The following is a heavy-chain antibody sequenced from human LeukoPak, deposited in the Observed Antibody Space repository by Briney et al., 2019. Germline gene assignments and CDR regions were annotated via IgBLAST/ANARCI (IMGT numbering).Heavy chain of an antibody. V-gene: IGHV3-74*01. D-gene: IGHD5-18*01. CDR3: ARDWGHSYGLDY. CDR1: GFNFSNYW. J-gene: IGHJ4*02. Sequence: GGSLRLSCAASGFNFSNYWMHWVRQAPGKGLVWVSRIKSDGSTTAYADSVKGRFTISRDNAKNTLYLQMNSLRAEDTAVYHCARDWGHSYGLDYWGQGTLVTVSS. CDR2: IKSDGSTT.